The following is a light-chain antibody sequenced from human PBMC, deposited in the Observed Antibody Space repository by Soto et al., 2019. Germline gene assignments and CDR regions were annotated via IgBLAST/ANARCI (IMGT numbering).Light chain of an antibody. V-gene: IGKV1-39*01. CDR1: QSIITY. CDR2: AAS. Sequence: DIQMTQSPSSLSASVGDRVTITCRASQSIITYLNWYQQKPGKAPKVLIYAASSLQSGVPSRFSGSGSGTDFTLTISSLQPEDFATYYCQQSYSTPTFGGGTKVDIK. J-gene: IGKJ4*01. CDR3: QQSYSTPT.